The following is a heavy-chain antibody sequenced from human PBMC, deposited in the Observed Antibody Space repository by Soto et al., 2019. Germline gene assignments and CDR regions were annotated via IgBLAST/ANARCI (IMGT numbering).Heavy chain of an antibody. Sequence: PGGSLRLSCTGSGFTFGDYGMSWVRQAPGKGLEWVGFIRGKASGGTTEYAASVKGRFAISRDDSKSIAYLQMNSLKTEDTAVYYCTRDSYDFWSAYYFFCDYWGQGALVTVSS. CDR1: GFTFGDYG. CDR3: TRDSYDFWSAYYFFCDY. V-gene: IGHV3-49*04. J-gene: IGHJ4*02. CDR2: IRGKASGGTT. D-gene: IGHD3-3*01.